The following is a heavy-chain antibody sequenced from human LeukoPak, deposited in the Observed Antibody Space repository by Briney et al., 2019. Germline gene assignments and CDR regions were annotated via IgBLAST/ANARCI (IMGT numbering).Heavy chain of an antibody. D-gene: IGHD2-21*02. CDR2: IYYSGST. Sequence: PSETLSLTCTVSGGSVNTYYWSWIRQPPGKGPEWIGYIYYSGSTNYNSSLKSRVSMSVDTSKNQFSLKVNSVTAADAAIYYCARLGRGGDWFDYWGQGILVTVSS. CDR3: ARLGRGGDWFDY. CDR1: GGSVNTYY. J-gene: IGHJ4*02. V-gene: IGHV4-59*02.